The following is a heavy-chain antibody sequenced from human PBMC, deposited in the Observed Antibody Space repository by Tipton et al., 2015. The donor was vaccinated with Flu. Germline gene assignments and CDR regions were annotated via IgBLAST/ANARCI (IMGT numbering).Heavy chain of an antibody. J-gene: IGHJ4*02. CDR1: GYTFTNYN. CDR2: IYPAGGGT. CDR3: ARDRGFGAYTFDY. V-gene: IGHV1-46*01. D-gene: IGHD3-10*01. Sequence: QLVQSGAEVKKPGASVRISCTASGYTFTNYNMRWVRQAPGQGPEWMGIIYPAGGGTTYAQTFQGRVTLTRDKSTSTVYMELSSLRSEDTAFYYCARDRGFGAYTFDYWGQGTLVTVAS.